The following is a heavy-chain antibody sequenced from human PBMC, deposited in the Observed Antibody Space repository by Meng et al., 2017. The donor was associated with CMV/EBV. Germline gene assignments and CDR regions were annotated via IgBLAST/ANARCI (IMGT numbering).Heavy chain of an antibody. V-gene: IGHV3-23*01. D-gene: IGHD2-21*01. CDR3: AKPTYCGGDCYWALFNY. CDR1: GFTFSSYA. CDR2: ISGSGGST. J-gene: IGHJ4*02. Sequence: GESLKISCAASGFTFSSYAMSWVRQAPGKGLEWVSVISGSGGSTYYADSVKGRFTISRDNSKNTLYLQMNCLRAEDTAVYYCAKPTYCGGDCYWALFNYWGQGTLVTVSS.